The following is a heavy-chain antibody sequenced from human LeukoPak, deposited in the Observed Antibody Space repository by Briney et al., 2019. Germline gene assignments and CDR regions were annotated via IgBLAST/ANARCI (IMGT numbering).Heavy chain of an antibody. J-gene: IGHJ6*02. CDR1: GGSISSYY. D-gene: IGHD5-18*01. V-gene: IGHV4-59*01. CDR3: ARDRYIGYYYYGMDV. Sequence: SETLSLTCTVSGGSISSYYWSWIRQPPGKGLEWIGYIYHSGSTNYNPSLKSRVTISVDTSKNQFSLKLSSVTAADTAVYYCARDRYIGYYYYGMDVWGQGTTVTVSS. CDR2: IYHSGST.